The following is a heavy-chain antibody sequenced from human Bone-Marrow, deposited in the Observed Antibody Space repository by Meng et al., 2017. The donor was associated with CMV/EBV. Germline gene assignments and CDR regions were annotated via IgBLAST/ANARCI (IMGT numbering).Heavy chain of an antibody. CDR2: IYPGDSET. V-gene: IGHV5-51*01. CDR3: ARGGARYGTTDAFDV. CDR1: GYSFTNYW. Sequence: GESLKISCQGSGYSFTNYWIVWVRQMPEKGLECMGIIYPGDSETRYSPSFQGQVTISADQSISTAYLQWSSLKASDTAIYYCARGGARYGTTDAFDVWGQGTRVTVSS. D-gene: IGHD1-7*01. J-gene: IGHJ3*01.